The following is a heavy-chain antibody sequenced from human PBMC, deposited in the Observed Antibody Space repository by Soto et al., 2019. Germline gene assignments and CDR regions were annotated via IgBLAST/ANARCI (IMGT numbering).Heavy chain of an antibody. Sequence: TLSLSCTVSGGSISSVGYYWSWIRQHPGKGLEWIGYIYYSGSTYYNPSLKSRVTISVDTTKNQFSLKLSSVTAADTAVYYCARGPYNNYIWGSWIDYWGQGTLVTVSS. D-gene: IGHD3-16*01. CDR2: IYYSGST. CDR1: GGSISSVGYY. V-gene: IGHV4-31*03. CDR3: ARGPYNNYIWGSWIDY. J-gene: IGHJ4*02.